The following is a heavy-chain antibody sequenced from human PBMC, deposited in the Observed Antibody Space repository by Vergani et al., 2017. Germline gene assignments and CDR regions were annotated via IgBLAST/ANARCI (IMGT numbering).Heavy chain of an antibody. Sequence: QVQLQQWGAGLLKPSETLSLTCAVYGGSFSGYYWSWTRQPPGKGLEWIGEINHSGSTNYNPSLKSRVTISVDTSKNQFSLKLSSVTAADTAVYYCATYSSGWYYFDYWGQGTLVTVSS. CDR2: INHSGST. D-gene: IGHD6-19*01. CDR1: GGSFSGYY. CDR3: ATYSSGWYYFDY. J-gene: IGHJ4*02. V-gene: IGHV4-34*01.